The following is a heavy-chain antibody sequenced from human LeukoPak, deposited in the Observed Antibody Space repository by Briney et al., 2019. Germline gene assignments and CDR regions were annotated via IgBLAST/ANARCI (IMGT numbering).Heavy chain of an antibody. J-gene: IGHJ5*02. V-gene: IGHV4-59*08. D-gene: IGHD6-13*01. CDR1: GGSIRSYY. CDR2: IYYSGST. CDR3: ARRYRQLEGYWFDP. Sequence: ASETLSLTCTVSGGSIRSYYWSWIRQPPGKGLEWIGYIYYSGSTNYNPSLKSRVTISVDTSKNQFSLKLSSVTAADTAVYYCARRYRQLEGYWFDPWGQGTLVTVSS.